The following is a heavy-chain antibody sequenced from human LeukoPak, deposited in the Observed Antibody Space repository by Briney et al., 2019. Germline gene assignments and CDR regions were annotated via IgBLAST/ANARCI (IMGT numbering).Heavy chain of an antibody. CDR2: ITSGSSYT. V-gene: IGHV3-11*06. CDR1: GFTFSNYC. CDR3: ARRRGRRTEA. J-gene: IGHJ6*02. Sequence: GGSLRLSCAASGFTFSNYCRSWVRQAPGKGLEWVSTITSGSSYTNYGDSVKGRFTISRDNAKDSLYLQMNSLRADDTAVYYCARRRGRRTEAWGQGTTVTVSS.